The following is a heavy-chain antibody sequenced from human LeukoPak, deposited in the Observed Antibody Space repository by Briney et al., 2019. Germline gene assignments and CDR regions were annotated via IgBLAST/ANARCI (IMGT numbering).Heavy chain of an antibody. D-gene: IGHD3-10*01. J-gene: IGHJ6*03. CDR1: GGSSSGYY. CDR2: IYHSGTT. V-gene: IGHV4-34*01. CDR3: ARGTHPGIVWFAELSRRYMDV. Sequence: KPSETLSLTCSVYGGSSSGYYWTWIRQPPGKGLEWIGGIYHSGTTNSKSSNTNPSLKSRLTMSVDTSKNQFSLKLSSVTAADTAVYYCARGTHPGIVWFAELSRRYMDVWGKGTTVTVSS.